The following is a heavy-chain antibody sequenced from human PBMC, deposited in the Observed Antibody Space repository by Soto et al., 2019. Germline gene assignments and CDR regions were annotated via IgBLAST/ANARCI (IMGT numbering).Heavy chain of an antibody. CDR3: AKGRAVAGRVAYGWFDP. CDR2: ISGSGGST. V-gene: IGHV3-23*01. Sequence: VQLLESGGGLVQPGGSLRLSCAASGFTFSSYAMSWVRQAPGKGLEWVSAISGSGGSTYYADSVKGRFTISRDNSKNTLYLQMNSLRAEDTAVYYCAKGRAVAGRVAYGWFDPWGQGTLVTVSS. J-gene: IGHJ5*02. D-gene: IGHD6-19*01. CDR1: GFTFSSYA.